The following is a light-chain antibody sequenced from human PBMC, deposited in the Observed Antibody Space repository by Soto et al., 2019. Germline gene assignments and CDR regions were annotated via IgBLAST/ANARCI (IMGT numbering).Light chain of an antibody. CDR3: QQYGSSPRT. J-gene: IGKJ1*01. CDR2: LGS. Sequence: DIVMTQSPFSLAVTPGESASISCRSSQSLLHRNGKNYLDWYLQKPGQSPQLLIYLGSSRASGVPSRFSGSGFGTDFTLTINSLQPEDFAVYYCQQYGSSPRTFGQGTKVDIK. V-gene: IGKV2-28*01. CDR1: QSLLHRNGKNY.